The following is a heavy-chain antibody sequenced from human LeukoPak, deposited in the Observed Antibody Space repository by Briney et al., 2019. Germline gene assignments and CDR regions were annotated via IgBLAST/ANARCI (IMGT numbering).Heavy chain of an antibody. Sequence: GGSLRLSCAASGFTFSDYNMHWVRQAPGKGLEWVAVISYDGSNKYYADSVKGRFTISRDNSKNSLYLQMNSLRAEDTAVYYCAKSTRGIAAATSDYWGQGTLVTVSS. CDR3: AKSTRGIAAATSDY. D-gene: IGHD6-13*01. V-gene: IGHV3-30*18. CDR2: ISYDGSNK. J-gene: IGHJ4*02. CDR1: GFTFSDYN.